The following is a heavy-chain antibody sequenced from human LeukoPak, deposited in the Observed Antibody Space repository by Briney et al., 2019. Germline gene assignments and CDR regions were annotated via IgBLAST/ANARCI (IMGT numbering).Heavy chain of an antibody. V-gene: IGHV4-34*01. J-gene: IGHJ4*02. CDR3: ARGTYYYGSGSPLSIDY. CDR1: GGSFSGYY. Sequence: SETLSLTCAVYGGSFSGYYWSWIRQPPGKGLERIGSIYYSGSTYYNPSLKSRVTISVDTSKNQFSLKLSSVTAADTAVYYCARGTYYYGSGSPLSIDYWGQGTLVTVSS. D-gene: IGHD3-10*01. CDR2: IYYSGST.